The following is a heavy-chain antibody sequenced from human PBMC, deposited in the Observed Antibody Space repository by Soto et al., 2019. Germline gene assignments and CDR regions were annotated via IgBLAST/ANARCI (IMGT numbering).Heavy chain of an antibody. CDR3: ATLERYCGGDCYTNWFDP. CDR2: FDPEDGET. J-gene: IGHJ5*02. Sequence: ASVKVSCKVSGYTLTELSMHWVRQAPGKGLEWMGGFDPEDGETIYAQKFQGRVTMTEDTSTDTAYMELSSLRSEDTAVYYCATLERYCGGDCYTNWFDPWGQGTLVTVSS. D-gene: IGHD2-21*02. CDR1: GYTLTELS. V-gene: IGHV1-24*01.